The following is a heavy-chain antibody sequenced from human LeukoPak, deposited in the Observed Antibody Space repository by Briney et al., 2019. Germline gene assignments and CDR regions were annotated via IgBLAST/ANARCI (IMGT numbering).Heavy chain of an antibody. V-gene: IGHV3-30*18. Sequence: GGSLRLSCAASGFTFNNYGKHWVRQAPGKGLEWVAVISYDGRNKHYPDSVKGRFTISRDISTDTLWLQMDSLRTEDTAVYYCAKGPLRGTAAAIDYWGQGTLVTVSS. J-gene: IGHJ4*02. CDR2: ISYDGRNK. CDR3: AKGPLRGTAAAIDY. D-gene: IGHD2-2*01. CDR1: GFTFNNYG.